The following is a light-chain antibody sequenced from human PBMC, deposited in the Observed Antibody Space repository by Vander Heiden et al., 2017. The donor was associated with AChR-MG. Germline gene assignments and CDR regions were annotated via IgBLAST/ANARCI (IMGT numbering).Light chain of an antibody. Sequence: EIVLTQSPGTLSLSPGERATLSCRASQSVSSNSLAWYQQKPGQAPRLLIYGASSRAAGIPGRFSGSGSGTDFNLTISRLEPEDFAVYYCQQSGTSPFTFGPGTKVDIK. CDR2: GAS. V-gene: IGKV3-20*01. CDR1: QSVSSNS. CDR3: QQSGTSPFT. J-gene: IGKJ3*01.